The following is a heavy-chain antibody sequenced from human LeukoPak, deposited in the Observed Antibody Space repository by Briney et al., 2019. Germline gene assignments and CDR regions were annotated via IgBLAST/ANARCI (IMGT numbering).Heavy chain of an antibody. CDR3: AKLTRPLVVVVAATLGNYFDY. J-gene: IGHJ4*02. Sequence: GGSLRLSCAASGFTFSSYAMSWVRQAPGEGLEWVSAISGSGGSTYYADSVKGRFTISRDNSKNTLSLQMNSLRAEDTAVYYCAKLTRPLVVVVAATLGNYFDYWGQGTLVTVSS. CDR1: GFTFSSYA. V-gene: IGHV3-23*01. CDR2: ISGSGGST. D-gene: IGHD2-15*01.